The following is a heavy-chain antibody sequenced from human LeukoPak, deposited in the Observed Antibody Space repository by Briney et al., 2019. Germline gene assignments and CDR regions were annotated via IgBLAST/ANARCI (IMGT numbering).Heavy chain of an antibody. CDR2: TNPNSGNT. D-gene: IGHD3-10*01. Sequence: WASVKVSCKASGYTFTSYDINWVRQATGQGLEWMGWTNPNSGNTGYAQKFQGRVTITRNTSISTAYMELSSLRSEDTAVYYCVRGPYGSSISNWFDPWGQGLLVTVSS. CDR3: VRGPYGSSISNWFDP. J-gene: IGHJ5*02. V-gene: IGHV1-8*03. CDR1: GYTFTSYD.